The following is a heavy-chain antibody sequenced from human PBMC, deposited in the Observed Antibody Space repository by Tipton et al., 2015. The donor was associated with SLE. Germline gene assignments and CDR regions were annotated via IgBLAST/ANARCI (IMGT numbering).Heavy chain of an antibody. CDR1: GGSISTYY. D-gene: IGHD4-17*01. CDR3: VRYMTKVTPYNYYGLDV. V-gene: IGHV4-59*08. CDR2: VHNSGSS. J-gene: IGHJ6*02. Sequence: TLSLTCPVSGGSISTYYWSWIRQPPGKGLEWIGYVHNSGSSNYNPSLKSRVTFSVDTSKNQVSLKLTSVTAADTALYYCVRYMTKVTPYNYYGLDVWGQGTTVIVSS.